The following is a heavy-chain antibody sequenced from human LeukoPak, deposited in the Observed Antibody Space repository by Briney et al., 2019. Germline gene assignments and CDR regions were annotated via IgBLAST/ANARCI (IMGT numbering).Heavy chain of an antibody. CDR2: VSYDGNNE. V-gene: IGHV3-30*04. CDR3: ERDSDRRASLDY. CDR1: GFTFSPYA. Sequence: GGSLRLSCAVSGFTFSPYAMLWLRQAPGKGLEGVAFVSYDGNNEYYADSVKGRFTISRDNSKNTLYLQMNSLRAEDTAVYYCERDSDRRASLDYWGQGTLVTISS. J-gene: IGHJ4*02.